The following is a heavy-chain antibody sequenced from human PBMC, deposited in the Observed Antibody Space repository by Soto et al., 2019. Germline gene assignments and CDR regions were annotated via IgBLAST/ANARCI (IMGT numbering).Heavy chain of an antibody. CDR3: ARGSSRWDY. D-gene: IGHD6-13*01. CDR2: IYSGGRN. J-gene: IGHJ4*02. Sequence: SETLSLTCTFSCGSIISFYWSWIRQPAGKGLEWIGRIYSGGRNNYNPSLKSRVTMSVDTSKNQFSLRLSPVTAADTAMYYCARGSSRWDYWGQGTLVTVSS. CDR1: CGSIISFY. V-gene: IGHV4-4*07.